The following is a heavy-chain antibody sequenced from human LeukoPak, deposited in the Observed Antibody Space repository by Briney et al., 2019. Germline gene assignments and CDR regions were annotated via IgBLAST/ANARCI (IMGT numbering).Heavy chain of an antibody. Sequence: PETLSLTCAVYGGSFSGYYWSWIRQPPGKGLEWIGEINHSGSTNYNPSLKSRVTISVDTSKNQFSLKLSSVTAADTAVYYCARELGYYGSGSYFDYWGQGTLVTVSS. V-gene: IGHV4-34*01. J-gene: IGHJ4*02. D-gene: IGHD3-10*01. CDR3: ARELGYYGSGSYFDY. CDR2: INHSGST. CDR1: GGSFSGYY.